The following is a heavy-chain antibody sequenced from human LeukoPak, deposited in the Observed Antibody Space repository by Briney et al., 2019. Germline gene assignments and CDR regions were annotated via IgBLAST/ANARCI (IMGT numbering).Heavy chain of an antibody. J-gene: IGHJ3*02. V-gene: IGHV5-10-1*01. CDR3: VSSIAAAGIGQNTFDI. Sequence: GESLKISCKGSGYSFSTYRISWVRQMPGKGLEWMGKIDPSDFYTDYSPSFQGHVTISADTSINTAFLEWSSLKTSDTAIYYCVSSIAAAGIGQNTFDIWGQGTVVAVSS. D-gene: IGHD6-13*01. CDR1: GYSFSTYR. CDR2: IDPSDFYT.